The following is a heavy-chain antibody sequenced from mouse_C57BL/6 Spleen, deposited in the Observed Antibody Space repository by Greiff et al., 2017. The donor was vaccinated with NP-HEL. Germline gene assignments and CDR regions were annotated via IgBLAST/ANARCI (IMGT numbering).Heavy chain of an antibody. V-gene: IGHV5-16*01. CDR3: AREGGYYGSSYGGYFDY. Sequence: EVMLVESEGGLVQPGRSMKLSCTASGFTFSDYYMAWVRQVPEKGLEWVANINYDGSSTYYLDSLKSRFIISRDNAKNILYLQMSSLKSEDTATYYCAREGGYYGSSYGGYFDYWGQGTTLTVSS. CDR1: GFTFSDYY. CDR2: INYDGSST. J-gene: IGHJ2*01. D-gene: IGHD1-1*01.